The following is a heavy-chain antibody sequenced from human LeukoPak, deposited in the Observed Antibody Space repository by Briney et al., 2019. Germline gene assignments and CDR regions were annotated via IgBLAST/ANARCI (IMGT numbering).Heavy chain of an antibody. Sequence: GGSLRLSCTASGFTFGDYAMSWVRQAPGKGLEWGGFIRSKAYGGTTEYAASVKGRFTISRDESKSTAYLQMNSLKTEDTAVYYCTRGGYFGGACYAEFVPWGQGTLVTVSS. CDR1: GFTFGDYA. J-gene: IGHJ5*02. CDR2: IRSKAYGGTT. V-gene: IGHV3-49*04. D-gene: IGHD2-21*02. CDR3: TRGGYFGGACYAEFVP.